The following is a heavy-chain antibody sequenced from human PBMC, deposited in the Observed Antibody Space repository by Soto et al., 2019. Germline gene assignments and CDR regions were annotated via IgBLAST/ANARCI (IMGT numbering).Heavy chain of an antibody. J-gene: IGHJ4*02. V-gene: IGHV4-31*03. CDR3: ARSSISKKIDY. D-gene: IGHD2-2*01. Sequence: QVQLQESGPGLVKPSQTLSLTCSVSGGSINSGGYYWSWVRQHPGKGLEWIGNIYYSGSTNYNPSLKSRVTISIDTSKTHFSLKLSSVTAADTAVYHCARSSISKKIDYWGQGTLVTVSS. CDR2: IYYSGST. CDR1: GGSINSGGYY.